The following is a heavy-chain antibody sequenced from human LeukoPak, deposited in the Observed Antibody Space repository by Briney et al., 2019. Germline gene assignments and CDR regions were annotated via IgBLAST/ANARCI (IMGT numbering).Heavy chain of an antibody. V-gene: IGHV4-39*01. CDR2: IWYSGSA. D-gene: IGHD1-1*01. CDR1: GDSISGRDDY. Sequence: SETLSLTCNVSGDSISGRDDYCGWMRQPPGEGVEWIANIWYSGSAYYNPSLQSRVTITVDTSKNQFSLNVKSVTAGDSAVYSCLSHAGGIILTWGQGTRVAVSS. CDR3: LSHAGGIILT. J-gene: IGHJ5*02.